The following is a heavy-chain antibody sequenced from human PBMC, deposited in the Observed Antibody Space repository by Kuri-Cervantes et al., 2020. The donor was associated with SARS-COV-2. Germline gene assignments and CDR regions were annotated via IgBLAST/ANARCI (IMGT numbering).Heavy chain of an antibody. J-gene: IGHJ4*02. V-gene: IGHV3-73*01. Sequence: GESLKISCAASGFTFSGSAMHWVRQASGKGLEWVGRIRSKANSYATAYAASVKGRFTISRDDAKNTAYLQMNSLETEDTAVYYCARRAMVRGMYYFDYWGQGTLVTVSS. CDR2: IRSKANSYAT. CDR1: GFTFSGSA. D-gene: IGHD3-10*01. CDR3: ARRAMVRGMYYFDY.